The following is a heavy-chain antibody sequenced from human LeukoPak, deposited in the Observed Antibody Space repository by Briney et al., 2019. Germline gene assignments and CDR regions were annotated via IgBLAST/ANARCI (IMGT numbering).Heavy chain of an antibody. Sequence: ASVKVSCKASGYTFTSYGISWVRQAPGQGLEWMGWISAYNGNTNYAQKFQGRVTMTTDTSTSTAYMELRSLRSDDTAVYYCARKLGYCSGGSCRAEYFQHWGQGTLVTVSS. V-gene: IGHV1-18*01. CDR1: GYTFTSYG. D-gene: IGHD2-15*01. CDR2: ISAYNGNT. J-gene: IGHJ1*01. CDR3: ARKLGYCSGGSCRAEYFQH.